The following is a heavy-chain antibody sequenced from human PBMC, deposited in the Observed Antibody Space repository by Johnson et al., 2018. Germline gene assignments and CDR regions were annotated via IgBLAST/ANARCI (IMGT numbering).Heavy chain of an antibody. D-gene: IGHD3/OR15-3a*01. Sequence: QVQLVESGGGVVQXGRSXRLXCVASGYTFINYGMHWVRQAPGKGLERVAATTSSDGSKKDYVDSVKGRFTISRDNSKNTVYLQMNSLRVEDTAVYYCAKWSGASPHYYMDVWGKGTTVTVSS. CDR3: AKWSGASPHYYMDV. CDR2: TSSDGSKK. CDR1: GYTFINYG. V-gene: IGHV3-30*18. J-gene: IGHJ6*03.